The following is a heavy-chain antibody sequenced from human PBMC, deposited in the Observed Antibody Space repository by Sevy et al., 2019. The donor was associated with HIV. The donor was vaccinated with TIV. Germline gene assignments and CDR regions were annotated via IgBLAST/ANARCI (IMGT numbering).Heavy chain of an antibody. V-gene: IGHV3-33*01. CDR2: IWNDGSNK. CDR3: ARGGDFNDRSAKRDFDY. D-gene: IGHD3-22*01. J-gene: IGHJ4*02. CDR1: GFTFSNYG. Sequence: GGSLRLSCAASGFTFSNYGMHWVRQAPGKGLEWVAAIWNDGSNKYYADSVKGRFTISRDNSRNTLYLQMNSLRVEDTAVYFCARGGDFNDRSAKRDFDYWGQGTLVTVSS.